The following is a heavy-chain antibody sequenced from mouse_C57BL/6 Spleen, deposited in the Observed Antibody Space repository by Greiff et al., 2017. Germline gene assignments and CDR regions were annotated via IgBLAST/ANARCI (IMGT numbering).Heavy chain of an antibody. CDR3: ARQSGSSYYFDY. Sequence: EVQLVESGGDLVKPGGSLKLSCAASGFTFSSYGMSWVRQTPDKRLEWVATISSGGSYTYYPDSVKGRFTISRDNAKNTLYLQMSSLKSEDTAMYYCARQSGSSYYFDYWGQGTTLTVSS. CDR2: ISSGGSYT. J-gene: IGHJ2*01. CDR1: GFTFSSYG. V-gene: IGHV5-6*01. D-gene: IGHD1-1*01.